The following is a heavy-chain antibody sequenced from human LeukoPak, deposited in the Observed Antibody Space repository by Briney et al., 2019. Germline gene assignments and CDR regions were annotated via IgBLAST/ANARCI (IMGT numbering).Heavy chain of an antibody. CDR3: TKFLPIASVAEAGFDY. V-gene: IGHV3-23*01. J-gene: IGHJ4*02. CDR1: GFTFSSYA. CDR2: IIGGGGTT. Sequence: PGGSLRLSCAASGFTFSSYAMNCVRQPPGKGLEWVSTIIGGGGTTYYADSGKGRFTISRDNSKNTLDRQMNSLKAEDTALIYCTKFLPIASVAEAGFDYWGPGTLVTVSS. D-gene: IGHD6-19*01.